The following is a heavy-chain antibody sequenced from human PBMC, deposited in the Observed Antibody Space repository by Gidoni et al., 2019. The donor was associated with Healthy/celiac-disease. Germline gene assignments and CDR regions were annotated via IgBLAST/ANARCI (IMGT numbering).Heavy chain of an antibody. CDR1: GGTFSSYA. D-gene: IGHD3-3*01. Sequence: QVQLVQSGAEVQKPGSSVTVSCKASGGTFSSYAISWVRQAPGQGLEWMGGIIPSFGKANYAQKFQGRGTITADESTSTAYMELSSLRSEDTAVYYCARAYYDFWSGYSVYYGMDVWGQGTTVTVSS. J-gene: IGHJ6*02. CDR2: IIPSFGKA. CDR3: ARAYYDFWSGYSVYYGMDV. V-gene: IGHV1-69*01.